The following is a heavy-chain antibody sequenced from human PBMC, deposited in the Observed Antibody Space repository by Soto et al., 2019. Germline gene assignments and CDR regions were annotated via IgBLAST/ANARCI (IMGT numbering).Heavy chain of an antibody. V-gene: IGHV3-11*01. CDR3: ARDPDIVVVPAAINWFDP. CDR2: ISSSGSTI. CDR1: GFTFSDYY. Sequence: PGGSLRLSCAASGFTFSDYYMSWIRQAPGKGLEWVSYISSSGSTIYYADSVKGRFTISRDNAKNSLYLQMNSLRAEDTAVYYCARDPDIVVVPAAINWFDPWGQGTLVTVSS. J-gene: IGHJ5*02. D-gene: IGHD2-2*01.